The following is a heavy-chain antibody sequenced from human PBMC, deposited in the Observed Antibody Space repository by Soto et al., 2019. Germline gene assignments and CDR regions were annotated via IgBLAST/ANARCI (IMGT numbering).Heavy chain of an antibody. CDR1: GGSFSGYY. Sequence: TLSLTCAVYGGSFSGYYWSWIRQPPGKGLEWIGEINHSGSTNYNPSLKSRVTISVDTAKNQFSLKLSSVTAADTAVYYCAREPARELGFRDGSGVDYWGQGALVTVSS. D-gene: IGHD3-10*01. CDR3: AREPARELGFRDGSGVDY. CDR2: INHSGST. V-gene: IGHV4-34*01. J-gene: IGHJ4*02.